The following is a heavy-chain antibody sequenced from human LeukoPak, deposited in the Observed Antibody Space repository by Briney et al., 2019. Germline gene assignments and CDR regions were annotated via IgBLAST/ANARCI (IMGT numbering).Heavy chain of an antibody. CDR2: MNPTSTNT. Sequence: GASVKVSCKASGYTFTSYDINWVRQATGQGLEWMGWMNPTSTNTGSPPQLQARVTMTRNTSIRTAYMELSSLRSEDPAVYYCARGTRTGGDGTAGTIDYWGQGTLVTVSS. CDR1: GYTFTSYD. J-gene: IGHJ4*02. D-gene: IGHD5-24*01. V-gene: IGHV1-8*01. CDR3: ARGTRTGGDGTAGTIDY.